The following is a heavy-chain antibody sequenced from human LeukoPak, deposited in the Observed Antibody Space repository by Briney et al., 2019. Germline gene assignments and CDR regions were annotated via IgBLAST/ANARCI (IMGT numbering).Heavy chain of an antibody. CDR3: ARGRPDSSGWYFDPDFDY. Sequence: SETLSLTCAVYGGSFSGYYWSWIRQPPGKGPEWIGEINHSGSTNYNPSLKSRVTISVDTSKNQLSLKLSSVTAADTAVYYCARGRPDSSGWYFDPDFDYWGQGTLVTVSS. V-gene: IGHV4-34*01. CDR2: INHSGST. CDR1: GGSFSGYY. D-gene: IGHD6-19*01. J-gene: IGHJ4*02.